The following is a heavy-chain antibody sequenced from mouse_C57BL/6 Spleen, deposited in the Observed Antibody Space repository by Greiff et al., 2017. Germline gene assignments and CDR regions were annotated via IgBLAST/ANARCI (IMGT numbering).Heavy chain of an antibody. CDR1: GFNIKDYY. J-gene: IGHJ3*01. CDR3: TTARWLLRGFAY. V-gene: IGHV14-1*01. D-gene: IGHD2-3*01. Sequence: EVQLQQSGAELVRPGASVKLSCTASGFNIKDYYMHWVKQRPEQGLEWIGRIDPEDGDTEYAPKFQGKATMTADTSSNTAYLQLSSLTSEDTAVYYCTTARWLLRGFAYWGQGTLVTVSA. CDR2: IDPEDGDT.